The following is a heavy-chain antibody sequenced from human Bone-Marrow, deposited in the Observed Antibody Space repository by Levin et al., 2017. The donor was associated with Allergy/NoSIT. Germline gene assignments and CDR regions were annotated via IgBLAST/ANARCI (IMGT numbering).Heavy chain of an antibody. CDR1: GGSFSGYY. V-gene: IGHV4-34*01. D-gene: IGHD5-12*01. Sequence: SETLSLTCAVYGGSFSGYYWSWIRQPPGKGLEWIGEINHSGSTNYNPSLKSRVTISVDTSKNQFSLKLSSVTAADTAVYYCARGWLPRRYYYYYMDVWGKGTTVTVSS. CDR2: INHSGST. CDR3: ARGWLPRRYYYYYMDV. J-gene: IGHJ6*03.